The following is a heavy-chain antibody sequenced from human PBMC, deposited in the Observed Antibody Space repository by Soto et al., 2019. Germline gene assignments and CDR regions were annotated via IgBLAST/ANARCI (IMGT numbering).Heavy chain of an antibody. J-gene: IGHJ6*02. Sequence: HPGGSLRLSCAASGFTFSNYGMHWVRQAPGKGLEWVAIIWHDGNNKYYADSVRGRFTISRDNSKNRLYLQMNSLRAEDTAVYYCASDLVGASDSYGLDVWGQGTPVTVSS. V-gene: IGHV3-33*01. D-gene: IGHD1-26*01. CDR2: IWHDGNNK. CDR1: GFTFSNYG. CDR3: ASDLVGASDSYGLDV.